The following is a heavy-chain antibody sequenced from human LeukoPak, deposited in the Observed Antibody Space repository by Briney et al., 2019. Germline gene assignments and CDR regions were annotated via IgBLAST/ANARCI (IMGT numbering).Heavy chain of an antibody. CDR2: INPNSGGT. V-gene: IGHV1-2*02. CDR1: GYTFTGYY. J-gene: IGHJ3*02. CDR3: ARGIDYYDSSGYNAFDI. Sequence: GASVKVSCKASGYTFTGYYMHWVRQAPGQGLGWMGWINPNSGGTNYAQKFQGRVTMTRDTSISTAYMELSRLRSDDTAVYYCARGIDYYDSSGYNAFDIWGQGTMVTVSS. D-gene: IGHD3-22*01.